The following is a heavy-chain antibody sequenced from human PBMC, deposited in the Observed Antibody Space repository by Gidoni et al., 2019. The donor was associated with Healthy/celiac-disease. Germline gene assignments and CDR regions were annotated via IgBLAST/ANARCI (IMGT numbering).Heavy chain of an antibody. Sequence: QLQLQESGPGLVKPSETLSLTCTVSGGSIRLISYYWGWIRQPPGKGLEWIGSIYYSGSTYYNPSLKSRVTISVDTSKNQFSLKLSSVTAADTAVYYCASAYDSSGYYLNWFDPWGQGTLVTVSS. CDR2: IYYSGST. V-gene: IGHV4-39*01. J-gene: IGHJ5*02. CDR1: GGSIRLISYY. D-gene: IGHD3-22*01. CDR3: ASAYDSSGYYLNWFDP.